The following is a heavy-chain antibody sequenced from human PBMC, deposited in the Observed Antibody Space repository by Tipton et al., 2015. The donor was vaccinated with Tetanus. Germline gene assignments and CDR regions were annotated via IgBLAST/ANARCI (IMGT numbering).Heavy chain of an antibody. D-gene: IGHD6-13*01. CDR3: ARQRKSIAAAGTIGYCFDY. CDR1: GGSISSYY. V-gene: IGHV4-59*05. J-gene: IGHJ4*02. Sequence: TLSLTCTVSGGSISSYYWSWIRQPPGKGLEWIGSIYYSGSTYYNPSLKSRVTISVDTSKNQFSLKLSSVTAADTAVYYCARQRKSIAAAGTIGYCFDYWGQGTLVAVSS. CDR2: IYYSGST.